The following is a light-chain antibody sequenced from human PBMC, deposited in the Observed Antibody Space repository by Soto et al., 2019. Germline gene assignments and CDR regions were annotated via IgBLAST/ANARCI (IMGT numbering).Light chain of an antibody. CDR3: LQYSTYPVT. Sequence: DIQVTQSPSSLSASVGDRVTITGRASQGISNWLAWYQQKPNKAPKPLIDVASRLHSGVPSRFSGSGSGTDFTLTISSLRPEDFATYYCLQYSTYPVTFGGGTKVEI. V-gene: IGKV1D-16*01. J-gene: IGKJ4*01. CDR1: QGISNW. CDR2: VAS.